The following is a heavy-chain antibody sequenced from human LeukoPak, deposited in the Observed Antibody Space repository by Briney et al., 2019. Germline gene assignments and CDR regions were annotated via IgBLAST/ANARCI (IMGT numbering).Heavy chain of an antibody. J-gene: IGHJ4*02. Sequence: GGSLRLSCAASGFTFSSYWMSWVRQAPGKGLEWVANIKQDGSEKYYVDSVKGRFTISRDNAKNSLYLQMNSLRAEDTAVYYCARDGFGNGDYVPHYFDCWGQGTLVTVSS. CDR1: GFTFSSYW. D-gene: IGHD4-17*01. CDR3: ARDGFGNGDYVPHYFDC. V-gene: IGHV3-7*01. CDR2: IKQDGSEK.